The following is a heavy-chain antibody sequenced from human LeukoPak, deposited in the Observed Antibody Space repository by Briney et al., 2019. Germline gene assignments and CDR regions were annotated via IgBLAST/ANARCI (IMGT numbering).Heavy chain of an antibody. D-gene: IGHD3-22*01. Sequence: GGSLRLSCAASGLTFSSYWMSWVRQAPGKGLEWVANIKQDGSEKYYVDSVKGRFTISRDNAKNSLYLQMNSLRAEDTAVYYCARVQYYYDSSGYYQDALDIWGQGTMVTVSS. CDR2: IKQDGSEK. CDR3: ARVQYYYDSSGYYQDALDI. CDR1: GLTFSSYW. V-gene: IGHV3-7*01. J-gene: IGHJ3*02.